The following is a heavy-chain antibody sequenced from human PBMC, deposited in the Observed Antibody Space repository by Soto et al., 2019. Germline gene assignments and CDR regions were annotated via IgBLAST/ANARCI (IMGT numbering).Heavy chain of an antibody. J-gene: IGHJ4*02. CDR2: IFPRDSDT. CDR1: GYACAAYW. Sequence: XDSLKLSWQCSGYACAAYWIALVRQLPGKGLEWMGVIFPRDSDTRYSPSFQGQVTFSVDKSINTAYLHWRSLGASDSAMYYCATQQRMGGIDDWGLRTLVTVSS. D-gene: IGHD3-16*01. V-gene: IGHV5-51*01. CDR3: ATQQRMGGIDD.